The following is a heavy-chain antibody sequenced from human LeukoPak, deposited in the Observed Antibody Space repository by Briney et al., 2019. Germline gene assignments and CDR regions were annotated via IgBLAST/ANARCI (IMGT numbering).Heavy chain of an antibody. Sequence: AASVTVSCKASGYTFTSYYVHWVRQAPGQGLEWLGIINPSGDSTYYARKFQGRVTMTRDTSTSTVYMELISLRSEDTAIYYCARCGGFHDSSGYDAFDIWGQGTMVTVSS. CDR2: INPSGDST. J-gene: IGHJ3*02. V-gene: IGHV1-46*01. D-gene: IGHD3-22*01. CDR3: ARCGGFHDSSGYDAFDI. CDR1: GYTFTSYY.